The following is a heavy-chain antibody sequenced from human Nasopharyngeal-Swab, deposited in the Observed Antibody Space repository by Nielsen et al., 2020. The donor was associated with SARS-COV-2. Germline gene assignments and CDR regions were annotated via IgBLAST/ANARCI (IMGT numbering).Heavy chain of an antibody. CDR3: AKDKKAMGDSSSWTTDY. Sequence: WIGQGPGKGLEGVAIISYDGSNKYYADSVQSRFTISSDNSKNTLYLQMNSLRAKDTAMYFFAKDKKAMGDSSSWTTDYWGQGTLVTVSS. V-gene: IGHV3-30*18. J-gene: IGHJ4*02. D-gene: IGHD6-13*01. CDR2: ISYDGSNK.